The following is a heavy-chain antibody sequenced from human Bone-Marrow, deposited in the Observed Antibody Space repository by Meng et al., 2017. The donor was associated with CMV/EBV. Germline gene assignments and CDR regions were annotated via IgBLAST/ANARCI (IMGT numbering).Heavy chain of an antibody. Sequence: SVKVSCKASGGTFSNYAISWVRQAPGQGLEWMGGIIPILGIANYAQKFQGRVTITADESTSTAYMELSSLRSEDTAVYYCARGSPAVWVVDYWGQGTLVTVSS. CDR1: GGTFSNYA. J-gene: IGHJ4*02. CDR3: ARGSPAVWVVDY. D-gene: IGHD1-26*01. V-gene: IGHV1-69*10. CDR2: IIPILGIA.